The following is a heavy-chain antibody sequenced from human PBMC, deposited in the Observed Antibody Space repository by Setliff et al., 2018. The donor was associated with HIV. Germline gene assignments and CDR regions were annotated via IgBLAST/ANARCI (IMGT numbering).Heavy chain of an antibody. J-gene: IGHJ4*02. CDR3: ARTPFTGTPPDY. D-gene: IGHD1-1*01. CDR1: GYTFTGYY. CDR2: INPNSGGT. Sequence: ASVKVSCKASGYTFTGYYMHWVRQAPGQGLEWMGWINPNSGGTNYAQEFQGRVTMTRDTSISTAYMELSRLRSDDTAVYYCARTPFTGTPPDYWGQGTLVTVSS. V-gene: IGHV1-2*02.